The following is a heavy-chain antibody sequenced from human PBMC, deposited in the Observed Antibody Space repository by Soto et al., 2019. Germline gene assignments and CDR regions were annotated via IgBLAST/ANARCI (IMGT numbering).Heavy chain of an antibody. CDR1: GFTFSSYA. CDR2: ISYDGSNK. Sequence: PGGSLRLSCAASGFTFSSYAMHWVRQAPGKGLEWVAVISYDGSNKYYADSVKGRFTISRDNSKNTLYLQMNSLRAEDTAVYYCAREFTIFGVVTPYMDVWGQGTTVTVSS. D-gene: IGHD3-3*01. V-gene: IGHV3-30-3*01. J-gene: IGHJ6*03. CDR3: AREFTIFGVVTPYMDV.